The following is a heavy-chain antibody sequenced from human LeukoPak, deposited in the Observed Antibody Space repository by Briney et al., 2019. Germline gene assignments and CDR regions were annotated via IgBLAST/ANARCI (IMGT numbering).Heavy chain of an antibody. CDR2: FDRGRDGK. CDR1: GXRFSDYY. Sequence: NPGGSLRLSWAGSGXRFSDYYMAWIRQTPGKGLQRVSFFDRGRDGKAHADSVQGRFTFSRDNDKNSLYLLLNSLTAEDTAVYYCAREVGSSRAFDIWGQGTMVTVSS. D-gene: IGHD2-15*01. CDR3: AREVGSSRAFDI. V-gene: IGHV3-11*05. J-gene: IGHJ3*02.